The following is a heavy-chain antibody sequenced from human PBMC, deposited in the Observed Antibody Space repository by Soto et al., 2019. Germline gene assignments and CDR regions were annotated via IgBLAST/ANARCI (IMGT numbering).Heavy chain of an antibody. J-gene: IGHJ4*02. Sequence: GGSLRLSCAASGFTFSSYAMSWVRQAPGKGLEWVSAISGSGGSTYYADSVKGRFTISRDNSKNTLYLQMNSLRAEDTAVYYCEKGGYDFWSGYYPPPDTFDYWGKGTLVTVSS. CDR1: GFTFSSYA. CDR3: EKGGYDFWSGYYPPPDTFDY. D-gene: IGHD3-3*01. CDR2: ISGSGGST. V-gene: IGHV3-23*01.